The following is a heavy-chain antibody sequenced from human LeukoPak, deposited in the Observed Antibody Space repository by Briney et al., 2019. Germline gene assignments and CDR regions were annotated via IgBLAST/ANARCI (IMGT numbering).Heavy chain of an antibody. CDR1: EFTFSSYA. CDR2: IRYDGSNQ. Sequence: GGSLKLSLEAPEFTFSSYAIHWVRQPPGKGREWVAFIRYDGSNQYYADSVKGRFTISRDNSKNTLYLQMNSLRAEDTAVYYCAKDSSRNYFDYWGQGTLVIVSS. J-gene: IGHJ4*02. V-gene: IGHV3-30*02. CDR3: AKDSSRNYFDY.